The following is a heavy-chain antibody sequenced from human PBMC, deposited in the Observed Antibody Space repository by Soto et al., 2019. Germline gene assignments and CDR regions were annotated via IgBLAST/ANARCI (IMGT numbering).Heavy chain of an antibody. CDR1: GFTFSSYS. V-gene: IGHV3-21*01. J-gene: IGHJ4*02. Sequence: VQLVESGGGLVQPGGSLRLSCAASGFTFSSYSMNWVRQAPGKGLEWVSSISSSSSYIYYADSVKGRFTISRDNAKNSLSLQMNSLRAEDTAVYYCARFGVAATRAEFDYWGQGTLVTVSS. CDR2: ISSSSSYI. D-gene: IGHD2-15*01. CDR3: ARFGVAATRAEFDY.